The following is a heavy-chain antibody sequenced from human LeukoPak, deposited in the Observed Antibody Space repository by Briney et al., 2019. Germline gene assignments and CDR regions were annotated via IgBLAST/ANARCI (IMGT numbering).Heavy chain of an antibody. V-gene: IGHV1-18*01. Sequence: GASVKVSCKASGYTFTSYGISWVRQAPGQGLEWMGWISAYNGNTNYAQKLQGRVTMTTDTSTSTAYMELRSLRSDDTAVYYCARYYYGSSGENYYYYYGMDVWGQGTTVTVSS. CDR2: ISAYNGNT. J-gene: IGHJ6*02. CDR1: GYTFTSYG. D-gene: IGHD3-22*01. CDR3: ARYYYGSSGENYYYYYGMDV.